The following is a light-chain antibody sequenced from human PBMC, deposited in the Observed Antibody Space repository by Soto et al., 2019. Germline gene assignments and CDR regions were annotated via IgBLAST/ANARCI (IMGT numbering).Light chain of an antibody. V-gene: IGKV1-9*01. J-gene: IGKJ4*01. CDR2: AES. CDR3: QKLNSYPLT. CDR1: QGISSY. Sequence: QLTQSPSSLSASLGDRVTITCRASQGISSYLAWYQQKTGKAPKLLIYAESTLQSGVPSRLSGSGSGTDLNLTISRLQPEDFATYYCQKLNSYPLTCGGGTKVDIK.